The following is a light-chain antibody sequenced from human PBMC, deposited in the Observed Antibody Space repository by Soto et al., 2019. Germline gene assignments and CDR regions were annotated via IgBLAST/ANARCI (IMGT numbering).Light chain of an antibody. V-gene: IGLV2-18*02. J-gene: IGLJ1*01. CDR1: KNDIGVYDF. Sequence: QSLLTQPPSASGSPGQSVTISCTGTKNDIGVYDFVSWYQHHPGKAPRLIIYEVVQRPSGVPDRFSGSKSGNAASLTISGLQTEDEGNFFCSSYTSTGTPFVFGTGTKVTVL. CDR3: SSYTSTGTPFV. CDR2: EVV.